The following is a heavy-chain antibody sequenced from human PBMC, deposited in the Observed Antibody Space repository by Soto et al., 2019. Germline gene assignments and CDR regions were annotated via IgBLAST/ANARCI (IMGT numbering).Heavy chain of an antibody. D-gene: IGHD3-22*01. CDR3: ARESHSSGYPIDY. CDR2: INSDGSST. J-gene: IGHJ4*02. Sequence: EVQLVESGEGLVQPGGSLRLSCAASGFTFSSFWMHWVRQAPGKGLVWVSRINSDGSSTNYADSEKGRFTISRDNAENTLYLQMNSLRAEDTAVYYCARESHSSGYPIDYWGQGSLVTVSS. CDR1: GFTFSSFW. V-gene: IGHV3-74*01.